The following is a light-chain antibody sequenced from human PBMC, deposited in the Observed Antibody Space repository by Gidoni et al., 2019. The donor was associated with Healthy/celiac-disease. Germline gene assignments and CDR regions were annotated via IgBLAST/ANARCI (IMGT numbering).Light chain of an antibody. V-gene: IGLV2-14*01. CDR2: EVS. CDR1: SSDVGGYNY. CDR3: SSYTSSSTWV. J-gene: IGLJ3*02. Sequence: PGQSITISCTGTSSDVGGYNYVSWYQQHPGKAPKLMIYEVSNRPSGVSNRFSGSKSGNTASLTISGLQAEDEADYYCSSYTSSSTWVFGGGTKLTVL.